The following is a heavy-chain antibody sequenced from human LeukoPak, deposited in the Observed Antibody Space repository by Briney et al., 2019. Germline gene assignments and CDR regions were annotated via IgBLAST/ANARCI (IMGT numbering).Heavy chain of an antibody. J-gene: IGHJ4*02. CDR2: ISGSGGST. V-gene: IGHV3-23*01. D-gene: IGHD3-10*01. CDR3: AKSHRSTSYYYGSGSYGY. Sequence: PGGSLRLSCAASGFTFSSYGMSWVRQAPGKGLEWVSAISGSGGSTYYADSVKGRFTISRDNSKNTLYLQMNSLRAEDTAVYYCAKSHRSTSYYYGSGSYGYWGQGTLVTVSS. CDR1: GFTFSSYG.